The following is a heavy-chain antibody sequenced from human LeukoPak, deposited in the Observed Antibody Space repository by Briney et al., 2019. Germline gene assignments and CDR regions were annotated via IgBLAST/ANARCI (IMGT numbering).Heavy chain of an antibody. CDR1: GGSISSSSYY. V-gene: IGHV4-31*03. D-gene: IGHD3-10*01. CDR2: IYYSGST. Sequence: SETLSLTCTVSGGSISSSSYYWGWIRQHPGKGLEWIGYIYYSGSTYYNPSLKSRVTISVDTSKNQFSLKLSSVTAADTAVYYCARDRGYEELDYWGQGTLVTVSS. J-gene: IGHJ4*02. CDR3: ARDRGYEELDY.